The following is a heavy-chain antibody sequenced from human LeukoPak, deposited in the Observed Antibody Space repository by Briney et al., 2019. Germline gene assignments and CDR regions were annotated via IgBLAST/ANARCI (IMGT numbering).Heavy chain of an antibody. J-gene: IGHJ4*02. CDR1: GFTFSSYS. D-gene: IGHD2-2*01. CDR2: ISSSSSTI. CDR3: AREYCSSTSCLYDY. Sequence: GGSLRLSCAASGFTFSSYSMNWVRQAPGKGLEWVSHISSSSSTIYYADSVKGRFTIPRDKAKNSLYLQMNSLRAEDTAVYYCAREYCSSTSCLYDYWGQGTLVTVSS. V-gene: IGHV3-48*01.